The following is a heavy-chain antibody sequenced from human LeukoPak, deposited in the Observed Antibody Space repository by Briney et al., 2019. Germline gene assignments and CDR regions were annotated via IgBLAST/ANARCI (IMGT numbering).Heavy chain of an antibody. Sequence: HPGGSLRLSCAASGFTFSSFAMSWVRQAPGKGLQWVSSISGSGGSTYYADSVKGRFTISRDNSKNTLYLQMNSLRAEDTAVYYCAKSITMIVVDHGADWGQGTLVTVSS. V-gene: IGHV3-23*01. D-gene: IGHD3-22*01. CDR1: GFTFSSFA. CDR2: ISGSGGST. CDR3: AKSITMIVVDHGAD. J-gene: IGHJ4*02.